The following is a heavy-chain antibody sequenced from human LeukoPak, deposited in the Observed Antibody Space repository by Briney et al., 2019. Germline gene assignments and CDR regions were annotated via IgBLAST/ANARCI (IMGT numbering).Heavy chain of an antibody. CDR3: ATWVATRGPEFDY. Sequence: ASVKVSCKVSGYTLTELSMHWVRQAPGKGLEWMGGFDPEDGETIYAQKFQGGVTMTEDTSTDTAYMELSSLRSEDTAVYYCATWVATRGPEFDYWGQGTLVTVSS. J-gene: IGHJ4*02. CDR2: FDPEDGET. CDR1: GYTLTELS. D-gene: IGHD1-14*01. V-gene: IGHV1-24*01.